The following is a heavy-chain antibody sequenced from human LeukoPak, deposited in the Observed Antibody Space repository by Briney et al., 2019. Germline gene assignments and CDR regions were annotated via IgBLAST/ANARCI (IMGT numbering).Heavy chain of an antibody. CDR1: GFTFSSDW. CDR2: INTDGSTT. CDR3: ARGRGGSYHY. Sequence: GGSLRLSCAASGFTFSSDWMHWVRQAPGKGLVWVSRINTDGSTTTYADSVKGRFTISRDNAKNTLYLQMNSLRVEDTAVYYCARGRGGSYHYWGQGTLVTVSS. D-gene: IGHD1-26*01. J-gene: IGHJ4*02. V-gene: IGHV3-74*01.